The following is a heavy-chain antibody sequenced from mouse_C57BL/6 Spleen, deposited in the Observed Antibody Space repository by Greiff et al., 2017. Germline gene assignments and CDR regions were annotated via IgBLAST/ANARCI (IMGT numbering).Heavy chain of an antibody. CDR2: INPNYGTT. J-gene: IGHJ2*01. D-gene: IGHD1-1*01. V-gene: IGHV1-39*01. CDR3: ARRDYYGSSHYFDY. Sequence: EVQLQESGPELVKPGASVKISCKASGYSFTDYNMNWVKQSNGKSLEWIGVINPNYGTTSYNQKFKGKATLTVDQSSSTAYMQLNSLTSEDSAVYYCARRDYYGSSHYFDYWGQGTTLTVSS. CDR1: GYSFTDYN.